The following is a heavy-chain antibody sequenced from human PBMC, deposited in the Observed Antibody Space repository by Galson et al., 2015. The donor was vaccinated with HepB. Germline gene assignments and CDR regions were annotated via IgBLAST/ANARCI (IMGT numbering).Heavy chain of an antibody. D-gene: IGHD3-9*01. V-gene: IGHV4-34*01. CDR1: GGSFSGYY. CDR2: INHSGST. CDR3: ARGYPFDWLLYKVIFDY. J-gene: IGHJ4*02. Sequence: QVQLQESGPGLVKPSETLSLTCAVYGGSFSGYYWSWIRQPPGKGLEWIGEINHSGSTNYNPSLKSRVTISVDTSKNQFFLKLSPVTAADTAVYYCARGYPFDWLLYKVIFDYWGQGTLVTVSS.